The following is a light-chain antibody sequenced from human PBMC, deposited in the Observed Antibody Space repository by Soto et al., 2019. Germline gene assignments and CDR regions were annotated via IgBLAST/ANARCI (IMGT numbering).Light chain of an antibody. V-gene: IGLV2-11*01. CDR1: SSDVGGYNY. J-gene: IGLJ2*01. CDR3: CSYAGSYTVI. Sequence: QSALTQPRSVSGSPGQSVTVSCTGSSSDVGGYNYVSWYQQHPGKAPNLLLSDVANRASGVPDPFSGSKSGNTASLTISGLQPDVDAEYFCCSYAGSYTVIFGGGTKLTVL. CDR2: DVA.